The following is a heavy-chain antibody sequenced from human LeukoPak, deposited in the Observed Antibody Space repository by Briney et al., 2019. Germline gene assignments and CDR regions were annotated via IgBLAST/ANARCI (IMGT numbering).Heavy chain of an antibody. CDR2: INSDGSTT. Sequence: GGSLRLSCAASGFTFSTYWMHWVRQAPGKGLVWVSRINSDGSTTSYADSVKGRFTISRDNAKNTLYLQVDSLRAEDTAVYYCARVYGGNTPFDYWGQGTLVTVSS. J-gene: IGHJ4*02. V-gene: IGHV3-74*01. CDR1: GFTFSTYW. D-gene: IGHD4-23*01. CDR3: ARVYGGNTPFDY.